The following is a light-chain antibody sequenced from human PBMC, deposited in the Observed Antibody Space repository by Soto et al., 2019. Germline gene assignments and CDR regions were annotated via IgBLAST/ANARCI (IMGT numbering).Light chain of an antibody. J-gene: IGKJ2*01. Sequence: EIVLTQSPGTLSLSPGGRATLSCRASQSVSSSYLAWYQQKPGQAPRLLIYGASSRATGIPDRFSGSESGTDFPLTISRLEHEDFAVYYCQQYGSSPYTFGQGTKLEIK. V-gene: IGKV3-20*01. CDR1: QSVSSSY. CDR3: QQYGSSPYT. CDR2: GAS.